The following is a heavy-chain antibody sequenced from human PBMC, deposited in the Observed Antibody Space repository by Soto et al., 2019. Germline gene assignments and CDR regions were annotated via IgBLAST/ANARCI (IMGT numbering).Heavy chain of an antibody. CDR1: GCTFTSYG. CDR3: AHDQMATMSY. V-gene: IGHV1-18*04. D-gene: IGHD5-12*01. J-gene: IGHJ4*02. CDR2: ISAYNGNT. Sequence: DSLQVSCTASGCTFTSYGISWVRQAPGQGLEWMGWISAYNGNTNYAQKLQGRVTMTTDTSTSTAYMELRSLRSDDTAVYYCAHDQMATMSYWGQGTLVTVSS.